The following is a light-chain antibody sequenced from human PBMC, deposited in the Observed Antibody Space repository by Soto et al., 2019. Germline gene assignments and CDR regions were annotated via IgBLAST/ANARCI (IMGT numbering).Light chain of an antibody. Sequence: DIQMTQSPSSLSAFVGDRVTITCRASQGISNYLAWYQQKPGKVPKLLISGASTLQSGVPSRFSGRRSGTDFILIVSSLQPEDVATYYCQNYNSAPYTFGQGTKLEIK. CDR2: GAS. J-gene: IGKJ2*01. CDR1: QGISNY. V-gene: IGKV1-27*01. CDR3: QNYNSAPYT.